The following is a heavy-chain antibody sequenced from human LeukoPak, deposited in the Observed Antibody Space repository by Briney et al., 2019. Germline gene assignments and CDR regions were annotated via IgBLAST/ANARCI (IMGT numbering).Heavy chain of an antibody. Sequence: SETLSLTCTVSGGSISSSSYYWGWIRQPPGKGLEWIGSIYYSGSTYYNPSLKSRVTISVDTSKNQFSLKLSSVTAADTAVYYCARLSVGPTSRYSYVEDYYGMDVWGQGTTVTVSS. D-gene: IGHD5-18*01. CDR3: ARLSVGPTSRYSYVEDYYGMDV. CDR2: IYYSGST. J-gene: IGHJ6*02. V-gene: IGHV4-39*01. CDR1: GGSISSSSYY.